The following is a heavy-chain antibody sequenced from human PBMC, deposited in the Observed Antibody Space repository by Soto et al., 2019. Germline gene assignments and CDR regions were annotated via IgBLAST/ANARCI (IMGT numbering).Heavy chain of an antibody. V-gene: IGHV4-61*08. CDR3: TREQSDDNYFDP. D-gene: IGHD6-19*01. CDR2: IYYSGGT. CDR1: GAALSSGGSF. J-gene: IGHJ5*02. Sequence: QVKLQQSGPGLVKPSETLSLTCTVFGAALSSGGSFSTWVGQPPGKGLEWLGYIYYSGGTNYNPSLKSRVTISLDKSKSQFSLRLISVTAADTAVYYCTREQSDDNYFDPWGQGTLVTVSS.